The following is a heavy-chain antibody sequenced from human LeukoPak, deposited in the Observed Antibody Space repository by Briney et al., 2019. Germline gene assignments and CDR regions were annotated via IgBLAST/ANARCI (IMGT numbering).Heavy chain of an antibody. J-gene: IGHJ4*02. Sequence: GGSLRLSCAASGFTFSSYGMNWVRQAPGKGLEWVAFTRYDGGNKYYADSVKGRFTISRDNSKNTLYLQMNSLRAEDTAVYYCARASGPFDYWGQGTLVTVSS. CDR2: TRYDGGNK. CDR3: ARASGPFDY. D-gene: IGHD1-26*01. V-gene: IGHV3-30*02. CDR1: GFTFSSYG.